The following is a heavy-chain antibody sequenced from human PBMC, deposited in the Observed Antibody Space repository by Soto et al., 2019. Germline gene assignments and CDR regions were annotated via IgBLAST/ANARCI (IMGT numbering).Heavy chain of an antibody. CDR3: ASITTPLADYYGMDV. CDR1: GYTFTGYD. J-gene: IGHJ6*02. D-gene: IGHD1-20*01. V-gene: IGHV1-2*02. CDR2: INPNSGGT. Sequence: GASVKVSCKASGYTFTGYDMHWVRQAPGQGLEWMGWINPNSGGTNYAQKFQGRVTMTRDTSISTAYMELSRLRSDDTAVYYCASITTPLADYYGMDVWGQGTTVTVSS.